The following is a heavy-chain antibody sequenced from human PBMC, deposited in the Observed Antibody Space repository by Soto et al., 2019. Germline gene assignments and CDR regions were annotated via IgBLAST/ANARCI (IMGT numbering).Heavy chain of an antibody. Sequence: EVQLVESGGGLVQPGRSLRLSCAASGFTFDDYAMHWVRQAPGKGLEWVSGITWNSGTKGYADSVKGRFTISRDNAKNSLYLQLNSLRAEDTALYYCAKDIVLGLPGPYGLDVWGQGTTVTVSS. CDR3: AKDIVLGLPGPYGLDV. CDR1: GFTFDDYA. J-gene: IGHJ6*02. CDR2: ITWNSGTK. V-gene: IGHV3-9*01. D-gene: IGHD1-26*01.